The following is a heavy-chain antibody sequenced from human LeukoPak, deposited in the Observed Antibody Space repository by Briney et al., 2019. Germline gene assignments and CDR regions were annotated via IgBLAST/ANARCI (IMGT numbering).Heavy chain of an antibody. CDR2: IRYDGSNR. CDR1: EFTFSSYG. D-gene: IGHD1-26*01. V-gene: IGHV3-30*02. CDR3: ARTRDLGPDY. J-gene: IGHJ4*02. Sequence: GGSLRLSCAASEFTFSSYGMHWVRQAPGKGREWVAFIRYDGSNRYYGDSVKGRFTISRDNSQNTLYLQMNTLRPEDTALYYCARTRDLGPDYWGQGTLVTVSS.